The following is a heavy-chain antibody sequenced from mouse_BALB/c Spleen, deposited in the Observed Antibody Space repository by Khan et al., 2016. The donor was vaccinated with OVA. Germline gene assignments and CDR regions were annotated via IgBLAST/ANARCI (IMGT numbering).Heavy chain of an antibody. Sequence: VQLKQSGAELVRPGTLVKLSCKASGFNIKDYYMHWVKQRPEQGLEWIGWNDPENGETVYDPKFQGKANISADTSSNTAYLQLSILTSEDTAVYYCTRSGYSAWFAYWGQGTPVTVS. J-gene: IGHJ3*01. CDR3: TRSGYSAWFAY. CDR1: GFNIKDYY. V-gene: IGHV14-1*02. CDR2: NDPENGET.